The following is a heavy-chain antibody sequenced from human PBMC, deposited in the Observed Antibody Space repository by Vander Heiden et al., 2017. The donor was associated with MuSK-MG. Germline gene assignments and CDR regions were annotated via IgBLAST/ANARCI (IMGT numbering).Heavy chain of an antibody. CDR3: ARAPREITIFGVVQTLDY. V-gene: IGHV1-18*01. J-gene: IGHJ4*02. CDR2: ISAYNGNT. D-gene: IGHD3-3*01. CDR1: GYTFTSYG. Sequence: QVQLVQSGAEVKKPGASVKVSCKASGYTFTSYGISWVRQAPGQGLEWMGWISAYNGNTNYAQKLQGRVTMTTDTSTSTAYMELRSLRSDDTAVYYCARAPREITIFGVVQTLDYWGQGTLVTVSS.